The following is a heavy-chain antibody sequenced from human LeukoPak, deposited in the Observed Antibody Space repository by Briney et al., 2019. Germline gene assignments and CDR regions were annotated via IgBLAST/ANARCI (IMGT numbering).Heavy chain of an antibody. CDR1: GGSISSSNFY. CDR3: ARHGYCNNNACYLKDFDY. D-gene: IGHD2-2*03. Sequence: PSETLSLTCTVSGGSISSSNFYWGWIRQPPGKGLEWIGSIFYSGSTDYNPSLKSRVTLSLDTSKSQFSLKLSSVTAADTAIYYCARHGYCNNNACYLKDFDYWGQGALVTVSS. J-gene: IGHJ4*02. V-gene: IGHV4-39*01. CDR2: IFYSGST.